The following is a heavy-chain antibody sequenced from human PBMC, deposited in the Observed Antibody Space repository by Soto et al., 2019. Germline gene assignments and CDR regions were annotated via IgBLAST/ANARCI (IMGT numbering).Heavy chain of an antibody. D-gene: IGHD6-6*01. CDR1: GGSSSSGGYY. V-gene: IGHV4-31*03. CDR2: IYYSGRT. J-gene: IGHJ4*02. Sequence: SETLSLTCTVSGGSSSSGGYYWTWIRQRPGKGLEWIGCIYYSGRTYYNTSLKSRVTISVDTSKRQFSLKLSSVTAADTATYYCARTKDYSSSLDYWGQGALVTVSS. CDR3: ARTKDYSSSLDY.